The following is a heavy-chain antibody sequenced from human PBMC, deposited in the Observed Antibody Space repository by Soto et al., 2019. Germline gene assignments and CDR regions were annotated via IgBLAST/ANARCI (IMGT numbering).Heavy chain of an antibody. Sequence: QVQLVQSGAEVKKPGSSVKVSCKASGGSFRRYAIGWVRQAPGQGLEWMGGILPIFGSPSHAQKFQGRATMTADESTSTAYLELTSLTSEDTAMYYCVFGDCTSTSCSYYFYGLDVWGQGTTVTVSS. CDR1: GGSFRRYA. V-gene: IGHV1-69*01. CDR3: VFGDCTSTSCSYYFYGLDV. D-gene: IGHD2-2*01. CDR2: ILPIFGSP. J-gene: IGHJ6*02.